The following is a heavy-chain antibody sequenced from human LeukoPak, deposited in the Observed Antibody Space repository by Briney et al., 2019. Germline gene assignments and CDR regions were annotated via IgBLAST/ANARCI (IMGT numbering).Heavy chain of an antibody. CDR2: IRSKANSYAT. CDR1: GFTFSGSA. Sequence: GGSLRLSCAASGFTFSGSAMHWVRQASGKGLEWVGRIRSKANSYATAYAASVKGRFTISRDDSKNTAYLQMNSLKTEDTAVYCCTRRTPSVVRGVIIGVDAFDIWGQGTMVTVSS. J-gene: IGHJ3*02. D-gene: IGHD3-10*01. V-gene: IGHV3-73*01. CDR3: TRRTPSVVRGVIIGVDAFDI.